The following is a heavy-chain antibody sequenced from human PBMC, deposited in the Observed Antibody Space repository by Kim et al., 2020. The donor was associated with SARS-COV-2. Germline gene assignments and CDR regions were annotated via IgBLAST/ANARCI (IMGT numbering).Heavy chain of an antibody. Sequence: SHTLSLTCAISGDSVSSNSAAWNWIRQSPSRGLEWLGRTYYRSKWYNDYAVSVKSRITINPDTSKNQFSLQLNSVTPEDTAVYYCARAPLWFGELRYFDYWGQGTLVTVSS. CDR2: TYYRSKWYN. CDR1: GDSVSSNSAA. CDR3: ARAPLWFGELRYFDY. J-gene: IGHJ4*02. V-gene: IGHV6-1*01. D-gene: IGHD3-10*01.